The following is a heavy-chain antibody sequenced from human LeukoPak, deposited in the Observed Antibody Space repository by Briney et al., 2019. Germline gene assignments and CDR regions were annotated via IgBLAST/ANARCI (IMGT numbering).Heavy chain of an antibody. D-gene: IGHD5-24*01. J-gene: IGHJ3*02. Sequence: GGSLRLSCAASGFTFSSYWMHWVRQAPGKGLVWVSRINSDGSNRSYADSVKGRFTISRDNAKNTLDLQMNSLRAEDTAVYYCARAVATSWGAFDIWGQGAMVTVSS. V-gene: IGHV3-74*01. CDR1: GFTFSSYW. CDR2: INSDGSNR. CDR3: ARAVATSWGAFDI.